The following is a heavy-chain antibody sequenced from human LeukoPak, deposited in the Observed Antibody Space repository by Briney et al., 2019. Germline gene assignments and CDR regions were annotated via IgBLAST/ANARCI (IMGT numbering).Heavy chain of an antibody. V-gene: IGHV3-7*01. CDR2: IKQDGSEK. J-gene: IGHJ4*02. CDR1: GFTFSSYW. D-gene: IGHD6-13*01. CDR3: ARGGAPYSSISDY. Sequence: GGSLRLXCAAPGFTFSSYWMSWVRQAPGKGLEWVANIKQDGSEKYYVDSVKGRFTISRDNAKNSLYLQMNSLRAEDTAVYYCARGGAPYSSISDYWGQGTLVTVSS.